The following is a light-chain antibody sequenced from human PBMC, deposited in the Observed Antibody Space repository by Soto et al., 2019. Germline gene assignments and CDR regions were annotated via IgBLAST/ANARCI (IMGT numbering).Light chain of an antibody. CDR2: EVS. CDR1: SSDVGSYNL. CDR3: CSYAGRLLG. V-gene: IGLV2-23*02. J-gene: IGLJ1*01. Sequence: QSALTQPASVSGSPGQSITISCTGTSSDVGSYNLVSWYQQHPGKAPKLMIYEVSKRPSGVSNRFSGSKSGNTASLTISGLQGEDEADYYCCSYAGRLLGFGTGTKLTVL.